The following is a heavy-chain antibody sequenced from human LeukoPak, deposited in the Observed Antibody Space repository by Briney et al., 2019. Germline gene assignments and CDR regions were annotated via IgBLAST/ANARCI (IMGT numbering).Heavy chain of an antibody. CDR3: ARGGYSGIYYGMDV. J-gene: IGHJ6*02. V-gene: IGHV3-33*01. Sequence: PGRSLRLSCAASGFTFNNYGMHWVRQAPGKGLEWVAVIWYDGTNKDHADSVKGRFTISRDNSKNTLYLQMNSLRAEDTALYYCARGGYSGIYYGMDVWGQGTTVTVSS. D-gene: IGHD5-12*01. CDR1: GFTFNNYG. CDR2: IWYDGTNK.